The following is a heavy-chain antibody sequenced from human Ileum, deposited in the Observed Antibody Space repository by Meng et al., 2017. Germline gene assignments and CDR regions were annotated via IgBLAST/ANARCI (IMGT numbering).Heavy chain of an antibody. CDR2: ISSSSSYI. Sequence: EVRVGESGGGLVKPGGSLRLSCAASGFTFSSYSMNWVRQAPGKGLEWVSSISSSSSYIYYADSVKGRFTISRDNAKNSLYLQMNSLRAEDTAVYYCARDLKNSGSYPYFDYWGQGTLVTVSS. J-gene: IGHJ4*02. CDR1: GFTFSSYS. V-gene: IGHV3-21*01. D-gene: IGHD1-26*01. CDR3: ARDLKNSGSYPYFDY.